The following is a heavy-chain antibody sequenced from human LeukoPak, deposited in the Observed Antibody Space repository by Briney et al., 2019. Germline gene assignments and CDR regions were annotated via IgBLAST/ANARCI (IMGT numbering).Heavy chain of an antibody. CDR1: GYTFTSYG. Sequence: ASVKVSCKASGYTFTSYGISWVRQAPGQGLEWMGWVSAYNGNTNYAQKLQGRVTMTTDTSTSTAYMELRSLRSDDTAVYYCTRRGSSHYYYYMDVWGKGATVTVSS. CDR3: TRRGSSHYYYYMDV. D-gene: IGHD3-10*01. V-gene: IGHV1-18*01. CDR2: VSAYNGNT. J-gene: IGHJ6*03.